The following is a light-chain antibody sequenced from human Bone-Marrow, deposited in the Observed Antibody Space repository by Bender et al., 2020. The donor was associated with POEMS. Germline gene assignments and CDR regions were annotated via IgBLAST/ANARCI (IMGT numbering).Light chain of an antibody. CDR3: AAWDDSLNGQVV. CDR1: SSNIGSNT. Sequence: QSVLTQPPSVSGTPGQRVTISCSGSSSNIGSNTVNWYQQLPGMAPTLLIYSDDERPSGVPDRFSGSKSGTSASLAISGLQSEDEADYYCAAWDDSLNGQVVFGGGTKLTVL. J-gene: IGLJ2*01. V-gene: IGLV1-44*01. CDR2: SDD.